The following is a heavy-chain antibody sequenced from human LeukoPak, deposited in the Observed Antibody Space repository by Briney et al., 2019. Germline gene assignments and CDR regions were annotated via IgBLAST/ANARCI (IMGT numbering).Heavy chain of an antibody. Sequence: NPSETLSLTCTVSGDSISNGEYYWSWIRQHPGKGLEWIGYIYYSGSTYYNPSLKSRVTISVDTSKNQFSLKLKYVTAADTAVYYCATQYYYDITQVGYWGQGTLVTVSS. D-gene: IGHD3-22*01. CDR3: ATQYYYDITQVGY. J-gene: IGHJ4*02. V-gene: IGHV4-31*03. CDR2: IYYSGST. CDR1: GDSISNGEYY.